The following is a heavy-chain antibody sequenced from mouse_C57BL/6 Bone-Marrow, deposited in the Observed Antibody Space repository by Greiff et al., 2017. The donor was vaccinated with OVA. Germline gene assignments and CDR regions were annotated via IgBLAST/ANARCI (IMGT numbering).Heavy chain of an antibody. J-gene: IGHJ3*01. D-gene: IGHD4-1*01. V-gene: IGHV5-4*01. CDR1: GFTFSSYA. CDR2: ISDGGSYT. Sequence: EVKLMESGGGLVKPGGSLKLSCAASGFTFSSYAMSWVRQTPEKRLEWVATISDGGSYTYYPDNVKGRFTISRDNAKNNLYLQMSHLKSEDTAMYYCARDRNWDRFAYWGQGTLVTVSA. CDR3: ARDRNWDRFAY.